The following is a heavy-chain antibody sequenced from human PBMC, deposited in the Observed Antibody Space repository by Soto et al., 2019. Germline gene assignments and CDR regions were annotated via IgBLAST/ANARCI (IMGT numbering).Heavy chain of an antibody. J-gene: IGHJ4*02. CDR2: VSSDGSAK. CDR1: GFTFRRHA. V-gene: IGHV3-30*04. CDR3: ARSRSGAVADSFDS. D-gene: IGHD3-10*01. Sequence: GGSLRLSCAASGFTFRRHAVHWVRQAPGKGLEWVAVVSSDGSAKYYLDSVKGRLTSSRDNSKNTAFLQLNSLSSEDTAVYYCARSRSGAVADSFDSWGQGTLVTVSS.